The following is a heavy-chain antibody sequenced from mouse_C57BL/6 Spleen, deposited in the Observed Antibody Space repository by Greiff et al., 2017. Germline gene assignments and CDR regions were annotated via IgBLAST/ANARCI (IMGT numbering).Heavy chain of an antibody. CDR1: GYTFTDYY. J-gene: IGHJ2*01. CDR3: ASRPFDY. V-gene: IGHV1-26*01. CDR2: INPNNGGT. Sequence: EVQLQQSGPELVKPGASVKISCKASGYTFTDYYMNWVEQSHGKSLEWIGDINPNNGGTSYNQKFKGKATLTVDKSSSTAYMELRSLTSEDSAVYYCASRPFDYWGQGTTLTVSS.